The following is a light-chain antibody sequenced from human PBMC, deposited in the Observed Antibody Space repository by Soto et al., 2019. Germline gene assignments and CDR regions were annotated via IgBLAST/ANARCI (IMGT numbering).Light chain of an antibody. Sequence: QSALTQPASVSGSPGQSITISCTGSSSDIGAYNYVSWYQQHPGKAPKLMIYDDTNRPSGVSYRFSGSKSGSTASLTISGLQAEDEADYYCSSYTISRIRVFGGGTKVTVL. V-gene: IGLV2-14*01. CDR1: SSDIGAYNY. J-gene: IGLJ3*02. CDR2: DDT. CDR3: SSYTISRIRV.